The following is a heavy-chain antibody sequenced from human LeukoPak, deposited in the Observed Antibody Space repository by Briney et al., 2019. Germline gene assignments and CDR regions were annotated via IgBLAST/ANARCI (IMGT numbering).Heavy chain of an antibody. CDR1: GFTFSSYS. V-gene: IGHV3-15*01. CDR3: TTLKAGTSSFL. Sequence: GGSLRLSCAASGFTFSSYSMNWVRQAPGKGLEWVGRIKSKTDGGTADYAAPVKGRFTISRDDSKNTLYLQLSSLKTEDTAVYYCTTLKAGTSSFLWGQGTLVTVSS. J-gene: IGHJ4*02. D-gene: IGHD2-2*01. CDR2: IKSKTDGGTA.